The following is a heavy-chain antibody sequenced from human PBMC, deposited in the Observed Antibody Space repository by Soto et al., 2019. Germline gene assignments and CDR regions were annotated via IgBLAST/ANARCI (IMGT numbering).Heavy chain of an antibody. CDR1: GYTFTSYG. CDR2: ISAYNGNT. V-gene: IGHV1-18*01. J-gene: IGHJ5*02. Sequence: RAAVKVSCKASGYTFTSYGISWVRQAPGQGLEWMGWISAYNGNTNYAQKLQGRVTMTTDTSTSTAYMELRSLRSDDTAVYYCARGPYYDFWSGYYNWFDPWGQGTMVTVYS. CDR3: ARGPYYDFWSGYYNWFDP. D-gene: IGHD3-3*01.